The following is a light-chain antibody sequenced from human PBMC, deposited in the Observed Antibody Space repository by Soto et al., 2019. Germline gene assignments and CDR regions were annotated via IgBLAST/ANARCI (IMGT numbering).Light chain of an antibody. V-gene: IGKV3-20*01. CDR2: GAS. J-gene: IGKJ3*01. CDR1: QSVSSSD. CDR3: QQYGSSPPRFT. Sequence: EIVLTQSPGTLSLSPGERATLSCRASQSVSSSDLAWYQQKPGQAPRLLIYGASSRATGIPDRFSGSGSGTDFTLTISRLEPEDFAVYYCQQYGSSPPRFTFGPGTKVDIK.